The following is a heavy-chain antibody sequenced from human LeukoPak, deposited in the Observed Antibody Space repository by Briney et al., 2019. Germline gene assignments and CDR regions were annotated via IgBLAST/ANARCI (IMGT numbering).Heavy chain of an antibody. V-gene: IGHV4-39*07. CDR1: GGSISSSSYY. CDR2: IYYSGST. Sequence: SETLSLTCTVSGGSISSSSYYWGWIRQPPGKGLEWIGSIYYSGSTYYNPSLKSRVTISVDTSKNQFSLKLSSVTAADTAVYHCAREAPIAALDYWGQGTLVTVSS. J-gene: IGHJ4*02. D-gene: IGHD6-6*01. CDR3: AREAPIAALDY.